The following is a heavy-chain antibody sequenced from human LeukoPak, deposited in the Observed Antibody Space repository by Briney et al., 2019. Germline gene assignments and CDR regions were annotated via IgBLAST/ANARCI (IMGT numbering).Heavy chain of an antibody. V-gene: IGHV3-74*01. D-gene: IGHD4-23*01. CDR2: IASDGSST. J-gene: IGHJ4*02. Sequence: GGSLRLSCAASGFTFSSYWMNRVRQAPGKGLVWVSRIASDGSSTTYADSVKGRFSISRDNAKNTLYLQMNSLRVEDTAVYYCARGRPHGNDYWGQGTLVTVSS. CDR3: ARGRPHGNDY. CDR1: GFTFSSYW.